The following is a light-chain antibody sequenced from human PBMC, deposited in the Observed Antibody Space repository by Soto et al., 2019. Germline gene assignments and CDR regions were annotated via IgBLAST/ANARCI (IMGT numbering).Light chain of an antibody. Sequence: EIVVTQSPSTLSFSPLEIATLSCRASQSVSSYLAWYQQKPGQAPRLLIYDASNRATGIPARFSGSGSGTEFTLTISSLQSEDFAVYYCQQYNNWPPWTFGQGTKVDI. CDR1: QSVSSY. CDR2: DAS. J-gene: IGKJ1*01. V-gene: IGKV3D-15*01. CDR3: QQYNNWPPWT.